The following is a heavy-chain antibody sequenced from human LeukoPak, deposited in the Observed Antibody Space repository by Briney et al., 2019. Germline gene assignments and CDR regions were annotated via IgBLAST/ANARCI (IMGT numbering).Heavy chain of an antibody. V-gene: IGHV5-51*01. CDR3: ARHHYYGSTTPYYFDY. D-gene: IGHD3-10*01. CDR1: GYSFTSYW. Sequence: GESLKISCKGSGYSFTSYWIGWVRQMPGKGLEWMGIIYPADSNTRYSPSFQGQVTIPADKSISTAYLQWSSLKASDSAIYYCARHHYYGSTTPYYFDYWGQGTLVTVSS. CDR2: IYPADSNT. J-gene: IGHJ4*02.